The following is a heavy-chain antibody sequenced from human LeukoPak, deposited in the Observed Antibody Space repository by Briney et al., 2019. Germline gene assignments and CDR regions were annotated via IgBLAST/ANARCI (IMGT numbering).Heavy chain of an antibody. D-gene: IGHD6-19*01. J-gene: IGHJ4*02. V-gene: IGHV1-8*03. CDR2: MNPNSGNT. CDR1: GYTFTSYD. CDR3: ARDVFLGAVAGRRGDY. Sequence: ASVKVSCKASGYTFTSYDINWVRQATGQGLEWMGWMNPNSGNTGYAQKFQGRVTITRNTSISTAYMELSSLRSDDTAMYYCARDVFLGAVAGRRGDYWGQGTLVTVSS.